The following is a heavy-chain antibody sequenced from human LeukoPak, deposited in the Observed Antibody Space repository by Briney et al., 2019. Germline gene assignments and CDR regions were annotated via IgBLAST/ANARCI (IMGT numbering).Heavy chain of an antibody. CDR3: ARVGYCSGGSCRGIDY. CDR1: GFTFSSYS. Sequence: GGSLRLSCAASGFTFSSYSMNWVRQAPGKGLEWVSSISSSRSYIYYADSVKGRFTISRDNAKNSLYLQMNSLRAEDTAVYYCARVGYCSGGSCRGIDYWGQGTLVTVSS. V-gene: IGHV3-21*01. D-gene: IGHD2-15*01. J-gene: IGHJ4*02. CDR2: ISSSRSYI.